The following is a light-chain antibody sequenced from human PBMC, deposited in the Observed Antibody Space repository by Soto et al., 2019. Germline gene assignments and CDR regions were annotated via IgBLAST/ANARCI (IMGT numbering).Light chain of an antibody. CDR2: GAS. CDR3: QQYNNWPRT. CDR1: QSVSSN. J-gene: IGKJ1*01. Sequence: EAVMTQSPSTLSVSPGERATLSCRASQSVSSNLAWYQQKPGQAPRLLIYGASTRATGIPARFSGSGSGTEFTLTISSLQSEDFAVYYCQQYNNWPRTFGQETKV. V-gene: IGKV3-15*01.